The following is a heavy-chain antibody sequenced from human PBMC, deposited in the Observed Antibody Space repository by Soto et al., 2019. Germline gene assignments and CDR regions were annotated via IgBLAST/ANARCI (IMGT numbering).Heavy chain of an antibody. CDR1: GGSFTSNNW. CDR2: IYRTGST. Sequence: SETLSLTCAVSGGSFTSNNWWTWVRQPPGQGLEWIGEIYRTGSTNYNPSLKSRVTISLDKSENQFSLKVTSLTAADTAVYYCASRDPGTSVDYWGQGTLVTASS. V-gene: IGHV4-4*02. J-gene: IGHJ4*02. D-gene: IGHD1-7*01. CDR3: ASRDPGTSVDY.